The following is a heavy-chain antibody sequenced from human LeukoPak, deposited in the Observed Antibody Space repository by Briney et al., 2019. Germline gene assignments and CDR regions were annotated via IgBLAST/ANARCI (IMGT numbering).Heavy chain of an antibody. Sequence: PGGSLRLSCAASGFTSGGYAMSWVRQAPGKELEWRSGISGRGGSTYYADSVKGRVTISRDNSKSTFFLQMNRLRAADTAVYYCAKASGGGRGRSDSWGQGNRATVTS. CDR1: GFTSGGYA. CDR3: AKASGGGRGRSDS. V-gene: IGHV3-23*01. CDR2: ISGRGGST. D-gene: IGHD1-1*01. J-gene: IGHJ5*01.